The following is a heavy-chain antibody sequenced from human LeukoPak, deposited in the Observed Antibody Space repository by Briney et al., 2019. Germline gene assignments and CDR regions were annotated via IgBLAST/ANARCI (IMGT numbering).Heavy chain of an antibody. J-gene: IGHJ4*02. CDR2: ISYDGSNK. Sequence: GGSLRLSCAVSGFTFSSYGMHWVRQAPGKGLEWVAVISYDGSNKYYADSVKGRFTISRDNSKNTLYLQMNSLRAEDTAVYYCAKLPGTYESSNYWGQGTLVTVSS. CDR3: AKLPGTYESSNY. V-gene: IGHV3-30*18. D-gene: IGHD3-16*01. CDR1: GFTFSSYG.